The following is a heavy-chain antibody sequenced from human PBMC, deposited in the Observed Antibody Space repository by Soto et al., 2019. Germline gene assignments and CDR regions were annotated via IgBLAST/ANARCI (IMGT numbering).Heavy chain of an antibody. Sequence: EVQLVESGGGLVQPGGSLRLSCAASEFTFSNYSMNWVRQAPGKGLEWVSYISSSSSTIYYADSVKGRFTISRDNAKNSLYLQMNSLRDEDTAVYYCAREGTRGGFLNWFDPWGQGTRVTVSS. CDR1: EFTFSNYS. V-gene: IGHV3-48*02. CDR3: AREGTRGGFLNWFDP. J-gene: IGHJ5*02. CDR2: ISSSSSTI. D-gene: IGHD3-10*01.